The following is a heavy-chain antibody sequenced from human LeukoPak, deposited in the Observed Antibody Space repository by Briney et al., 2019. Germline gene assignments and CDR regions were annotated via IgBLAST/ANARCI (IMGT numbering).Heavy chain of an antibody. CDR2: INPNSGGT. V-gene: IGHV1-2*02. D-gene: IGHD5-12*01. J-gene: IGHJ4*02. CDR1: GYTFTGYY. CDR3: ARTGYDGFDY. Sequence: GASVKVSCKASGYTFTGYYMHWVRQAPGQGLEWMGWINPNSGGTNYAQKFQGRVTMTRDTSTSTVYMELSSLRSEDTAVYYCARTGYDGFDYWGQGTLVTVSS.